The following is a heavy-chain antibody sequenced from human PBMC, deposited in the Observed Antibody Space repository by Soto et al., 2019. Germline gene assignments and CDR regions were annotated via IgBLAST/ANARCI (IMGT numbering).Heavy chain of an antibody. CDR2: IYSNDEK. J-gene: IGHJ6*03. V-gene: IGHV2-26*01. CDR3: ARGRVPDYDFWSGYSYYSYMDV. Sequence: SAPTLVNPTASLTLTCTVSGFSLSNARMGVSWIRQPPGKALEGLAHIYSNDEKSYSTSLKSRLTISKDTSKSQVVLTMTNMDPVDTATYYCARGRVPDYDFWSGYSYYSYMDVWGKGTTVTVSS. CDR1: GFSLSNARMG. D-gene: IGHD3-3*01.